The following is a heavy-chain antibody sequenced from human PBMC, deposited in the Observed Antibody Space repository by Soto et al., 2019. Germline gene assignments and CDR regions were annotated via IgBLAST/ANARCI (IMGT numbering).Heavy chain of an antibody. CDR2: FNDSGGT. CDR3: ARARGGVQD. D-gene: IGHD3-10*01. Sequence: QVQLQQWGAGLLKPSETLSLTCAVYGGSFSGYYWSWIRQPPGKGLEWIGEFNDSGGTNYNASLKSRVTISGDTSKNQFSLKLSFVPAADTAMYYCARARGGVQDWGPGTLVTVSS. V-gene: IGHV4-34*01. J-gene: IGHJ1*01. CDR1: GGSFSGYY.